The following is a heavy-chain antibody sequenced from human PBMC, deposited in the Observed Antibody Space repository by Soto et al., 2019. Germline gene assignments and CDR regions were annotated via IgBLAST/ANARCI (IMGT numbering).Heavy chain of an antibody. D-gene: IGHD4-17*01. J-gene: IGHJ4*02. V-gene: IGHV1-69*02. Sequence: QVQMVKSGAEVKKPGSSVKVSCKASGGTFSSYTISWVRQAPGQGLEWMGRIIPILGIANYAQKFQGRVTITADKSTSTASMELSSLRSEDTAVYYCASVYGDYSYWGQGTLVTVSS. CDR1: GGTFSSYT. CDR3: ASVYGDYSY. CDR2: IIPILGIA.